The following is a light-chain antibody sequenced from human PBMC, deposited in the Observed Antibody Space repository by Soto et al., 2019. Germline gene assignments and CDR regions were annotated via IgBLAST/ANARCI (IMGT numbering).Light chain of an antibody. CDR2: GAS. CDR3: QQSFYTPIT. V-gene: IGKV1-39*01. CDR1: QAISNY. J-gene: IGKJ5*01. Sequence: QMTQSPSSLSASVGDRVTITCRASQAISNYLNWYQQKPGKAPKVLIYGASGLQSGVPLTFSGSGYGTNFTFTIASLGPEDFATYYCQQSFYTPITFGQGTGLDI.